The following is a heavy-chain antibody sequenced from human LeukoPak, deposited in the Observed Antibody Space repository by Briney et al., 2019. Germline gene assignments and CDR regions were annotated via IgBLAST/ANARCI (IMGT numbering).Heavy chain of an antibody. CDR3: AREEVVVRGVFDY. J-gene: IGHJ4*02. V-gene: IGHV4-39*02. CDR2: IYYSGST. D-gene: IGHD3-22*01. Sequence: SETLSLTCTVSGGSISSSSYYWGWIRQPPGKGLEWIVSIYYSGSTYYNPSLKSRVTISVDTSKNQFSLRLSSVTAADTAVYYCAREEVVVRGVFDYWGQGTLVTVSS. CDR1: GGSISSSSYY.